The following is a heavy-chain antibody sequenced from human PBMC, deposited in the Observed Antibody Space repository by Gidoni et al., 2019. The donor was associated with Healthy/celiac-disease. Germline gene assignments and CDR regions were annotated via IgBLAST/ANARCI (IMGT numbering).Heavy chain of an antibody. D-gene: IGHD3-3*01. CDR2: ISGSGGST. Sequence: EVQLLEPGGGLVQPGGSLRLSCAASGFTFISSAMSWVRQAPGKGLGWVSAISGSGGSTYYADSVKGRFTISRDNSKNTLYLQMNSLRAEDTAVYYCAKAPTSLRFLEWTYFDYWGQGTLVTVSS. CDR3: AKAPTSLRFLEWTYFDY. J-gene: IGHJ4*02. V-gene: IGHV3-23*01. CDR1: GFTFISSA.